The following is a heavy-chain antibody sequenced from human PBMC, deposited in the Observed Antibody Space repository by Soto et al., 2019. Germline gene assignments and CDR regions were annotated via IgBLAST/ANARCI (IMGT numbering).Heavy chain of an antibody. CDR3: ARSSVYYYDSSGYYYDGGY. V-gene: IGHV1-69*12. CDR2: IIPIFGTA. Sequence: QVQLVQSGAEVKKPGSSVKVSCKASGGTFSSYAISWVRQAPGQGLEWMGGIIPIFGTANYAQKFQGRVTSTADESTSTAYMELSSLRSEDTAVYYCARSSVYYYDSSGYYYDGGYWGQGTLVTVSS. D-gene: IGHD3-22*01. CDR1: GGTFSSYA. J-gene: IGHJ4*02.